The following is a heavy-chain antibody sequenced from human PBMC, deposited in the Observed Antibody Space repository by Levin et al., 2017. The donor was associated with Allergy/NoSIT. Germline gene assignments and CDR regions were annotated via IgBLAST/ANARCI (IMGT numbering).Heavy chain of an antibody. V-gene: IGHV1-2*02. CDR3: ASSPIDNWGSVYFDY. J-gene: IGHJ4*02. CDR1: AYSFSGHY. D-gene: IGHD7-27*01. Sequence: GESLKISCQSSAYSFSGHYMNWVRQAPGQGLEWMGWINPHSGNTNSAQQFQGRVTMTWDTSTTTAYMELSRLRSDDTAVYYCASSPIDNWGSVYFDYWGQGTLVSVSS. CDR2: INPHSGNT.